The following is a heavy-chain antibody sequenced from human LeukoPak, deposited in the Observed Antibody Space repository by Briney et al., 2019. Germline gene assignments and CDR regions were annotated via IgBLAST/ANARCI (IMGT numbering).Heavy chain of an antibody. Sequence: PGGSLRLSCAASGFTFSSYAMSWVRQAPGKGLEWVSAISGSGGSTYYADSVKGRFTISRDNSKNTLYLQMNSLRAEDTAVYYCAKSGYDSSGWSRFYFDYWGQVTLLTVSS. V-gene: IGHV3-23*01. CDR3: AKSGYDSSGWSRFYFDY. J-gene: IGHJ4*02. D-gene: IGHD6-19*01. CDR2: ISGSGGST. CDR1: GFTFSSYA.